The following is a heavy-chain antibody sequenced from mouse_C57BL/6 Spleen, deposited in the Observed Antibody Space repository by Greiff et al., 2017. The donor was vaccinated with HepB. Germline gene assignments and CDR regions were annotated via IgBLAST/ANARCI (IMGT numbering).Heavy chain of an antibody. CDR1: GFTFSDYG. J-gene: IGHJ4*01. Sequence: EVHLVESGGGLVKPGGSLKLSCAASGFTFSDYGMHWVRQAPEKGLEWVAYISSGSSTIYYADTVKGRFTISRDNAKNTLFLQMTSLRSEDTAMYYCARPGPCCYAMDYWGQGTSVTVSS. CDR2: ISSGSSTI. CDR3: ARPGPCCYAMDY. V-gene: IGHV5-17*01.